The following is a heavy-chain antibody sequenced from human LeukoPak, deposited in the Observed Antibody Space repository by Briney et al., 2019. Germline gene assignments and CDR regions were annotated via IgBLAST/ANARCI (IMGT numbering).Heavy chain of an antibody. CDR1: GGSISSSSYY. J-gene: IGHJ5*02. CDR3: AGGYDILTGYSWFDP. D-gene: IGHD3-9*01. Sequence: PSETLSLTCTVSGGSISSSSYYWGWIRQPPGKGLEWIGSIYYSGSTYYNPSLKSRVTISVDTSKNQFSLKLSSVTAADTAVYYCAGGYDILTGYSWFDPWGQGTLVTVSS. V-gene: IGHV4-39*01. CDR2: IYYSGST.